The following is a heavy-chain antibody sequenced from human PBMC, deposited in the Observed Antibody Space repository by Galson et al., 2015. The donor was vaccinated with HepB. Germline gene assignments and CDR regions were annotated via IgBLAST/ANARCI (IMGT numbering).Heavy chain of an antibody. V-gene: IGHV3-23*01. D-gene: IGHD1-26*01. Sequence: SLRLSCAASGFTLSSNAISWVRQAPGKGLEWVSEISGSGGSTHYADSVKGRFTISSDSSKNTLYLQMSSLRSEDTAVYYCVSAWAREWALRDIDSWGQGTVVTVSS. CDR3: VSAWAREWALRDIDS. J-gene: IGHJ4*02. CDR2: ISGSGGST. CDR1: GFTLSSNA.